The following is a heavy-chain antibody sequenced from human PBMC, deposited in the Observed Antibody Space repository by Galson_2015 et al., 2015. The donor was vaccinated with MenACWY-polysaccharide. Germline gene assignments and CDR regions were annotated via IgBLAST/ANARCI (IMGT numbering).Heavy chain of an antibody. CDR3: ARGPEWAYFDY. Sequence: SLRLSCAASGFTFRSYWMSWVRQAPGKGLEWVANIKQDGSDKYYVDSVKGRFTISRDNARNSLYLQMNSLRAEDTAVYYCARGPEWAYFDYWGQGALLTVSS. J-gene: IGHJ4*02. D-gene: IGHD3-3*01. CDR1: GFTFRSYW. CDR2: IKQDGSDK. V-gene: IGHV3-7*01.